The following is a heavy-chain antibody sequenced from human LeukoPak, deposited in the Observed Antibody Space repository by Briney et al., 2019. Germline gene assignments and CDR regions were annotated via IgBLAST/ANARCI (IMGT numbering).Heavy chain of an antibody. CDR1: GFTFSSYA. CDR2: ISSNGGST. Sequence: PGGSLRLSCAASGFTFSSYAMHWVRQAPGKGLEYVSAISSNGGSTYYANSVKGRFTISRDNSKNTLYLQMGSLRAEDMAVYYCATYYYDSSGYFDYYYYMDVWGKGTTVTVSS. CDR3: ATYYYDSSGYFDYYYYMDV. J-gene: IGHJ6*03. D-gene: IGHD3-22*01. V-gene: IGHV3-64*01.